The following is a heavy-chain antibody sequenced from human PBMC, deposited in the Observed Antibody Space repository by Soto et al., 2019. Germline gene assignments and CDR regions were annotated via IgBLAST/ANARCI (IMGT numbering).Heavy chain of an antibody. CDR3: ARDRCPNCVCYFRH. CDR2: ISSSGSYT. V-gene: IGHV3-21*01. CDR1: GITFGSYT. J-gene: IGHJ4*02. Sequence: EVQLVESGGGLVKPGGSLRLSCAGSGITFGSYTINWVRHAPGKGLEWVASISSSGSYTYYADSVKGRFTISRDNAKTSVFLEMSSLRVEDTAVYYCARDRCPNCVCYFRHWGQGTPVTVSS. D-gene: IGHD2-8*01.